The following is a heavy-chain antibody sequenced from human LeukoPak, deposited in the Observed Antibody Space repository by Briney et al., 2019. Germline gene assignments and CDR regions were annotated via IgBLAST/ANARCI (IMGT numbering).Heavy chain of an antibody. CDR2: INTNTGNP. Sequence: ASVRVSCKASGYTFTDYYIHWVRQAPGQGLEWMGWINTNTGNPTYAQGFTGRFVFSLDTSVSTAYLQISSLKAEDTAVYYCARSIAAAGYNWFDPWGQGTLVTVSS. V-gene: IGHV7-4-1*02. CDR3: ARSIAAAGYNWFDP. CDR1: GYTFTDYY. D-gene: IGHD6-13*01. J-gene: IGHJ5*02.